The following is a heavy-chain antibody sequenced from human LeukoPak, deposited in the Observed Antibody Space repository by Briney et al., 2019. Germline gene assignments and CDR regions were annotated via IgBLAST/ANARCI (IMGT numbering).Heavy chain of an antibody. CDR2: INPNDGDT. J-gene: IGHJ4*02. Sequence: GASVKVSCKASGYTFTDYYMHWVRQAPGQGFEWMGWINPNDGDTNYAQKFQGRVTMTRGTSISTAHVEVSRLRSDDTAVYYCARANFLYCSSSTCLFDYWGQGTLVTVSS. D-gene: IGHD2-2*01. V-gene: IGHV1-2*02. CDR3: ARANFLYCSSSTCLFDY. CDR1: GYTFTDYY.